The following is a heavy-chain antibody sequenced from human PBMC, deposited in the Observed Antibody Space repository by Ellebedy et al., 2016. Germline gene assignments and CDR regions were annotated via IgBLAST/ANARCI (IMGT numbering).Heavy chain of an antibody. D-gene: IGHD4-17*01. J-gene: IGHJ4*02. CDR2: INQDGSET. CDR1: GVTFTGSY. Sequence: GGSLRLXCVASGVTFTGSYLNWVRQAPGKGLEWVAKINQDGSETDYVDSVKGRFTISRDSSKNSVYLRMNNLRVEDTAVYYCRQGHYADLWGQGTLVTVSS. V-gene: IGHV3-7*01. CDR3: RQGHYADL.